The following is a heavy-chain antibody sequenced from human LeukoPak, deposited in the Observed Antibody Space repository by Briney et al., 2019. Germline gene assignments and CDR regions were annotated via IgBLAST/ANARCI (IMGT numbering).Heavy chain of an antibody. Sequence: SQTLSLTCTVSGGSISSGSYYWSWIRQPAGKGLEWIGRIYTSGSTNYNPSLKSRVTISVDTSKNQFSLKLSSETAADTAVYYCASTASYYDFWSGHYFDYWGQGTLVTVSS. CDR1: GGSISSGSYY. CDR2: IYTSGST. D-gene: IGHD3-3*01. V-gene: IGHV4-61*02. CDR3: ASTASYYDFWSGHYFDY. J-gene: IGHJ4*02.